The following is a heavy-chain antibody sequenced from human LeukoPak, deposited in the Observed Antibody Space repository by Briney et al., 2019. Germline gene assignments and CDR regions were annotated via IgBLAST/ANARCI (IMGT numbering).Heavy chain of an antibody. V-gene: IGHV3-11*06. CDR3: ARDGDYGDYDFDY. CDR2: ISSSSSYI. J-gene: IGHJ4*02. Sequence: GGSLRLSCAASGFTFSDYYMSWIRQAPGKGLEWVSYISSSSSYINYADSVKGRFTISRDNAKNSLYLQMNSLRAEDTAVYYCARDGDYGDYDFDYWGQGTLVTVSS. D-gene: IGHD4-17*01. CDR1: GFTFSDYY.